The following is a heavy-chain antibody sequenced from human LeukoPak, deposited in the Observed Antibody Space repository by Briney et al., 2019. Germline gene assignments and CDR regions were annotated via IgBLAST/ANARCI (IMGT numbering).Heavy chain of an antibody. D-gene: IGHD6-19*01. J-gene: IGHJ3*02. V-gene: IGHV3-64*01. CDR2: ISSSGGST. CDR3: AKDSLRLAVAGTSAFDI. CDR1: GFTFSSYA. Sequence: PGGSLRLSCAASGFTFSSYAMHWVRQAPGKGLEFVSVISSSGGSTNYANSVKGRFTISRDNAKNSLYLQMNSLRAEDMALYYCAKDSLRLAVAGTSAFDIWGQGTMVTVSS.